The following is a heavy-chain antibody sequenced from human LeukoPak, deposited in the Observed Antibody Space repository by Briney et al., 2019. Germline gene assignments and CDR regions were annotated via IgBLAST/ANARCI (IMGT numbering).Heavy chain of an antibody. CDR2: ISSSSSYI. D-gene: IGHD3-3*01. CDR3: ASSEGGVVTPNDY. V-gene: IGHV3-21*01. J-gene: IGHJ4*02. Sequence: GGSLRLSCAASGFTFSSYSMNWVRQAPGKGLEWVSSISSSSSYIYYADSVKGRFTISRDNAKNSLYLQMNSLRAEDTAVYYCASSEGGVVTPNDYWGQGTLVTVSS. CDR1: GFTFSSYS.